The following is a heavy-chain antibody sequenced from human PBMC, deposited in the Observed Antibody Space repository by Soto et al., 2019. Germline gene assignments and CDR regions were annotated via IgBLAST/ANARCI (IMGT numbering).Heavy chain of an antibody. Sequence: SETLSLTCAVSGASISRIGFHWGWIRQPPGQGLEWIGSIYDAGTTFYNSSLKSRVTISADTSKNHFSLRLTSVTAADTAVYYCARRGSGHTFDYWGQGTLVTAPQ. V-gene: IGHV4-39*01. CDR2: IYDAGTT. J-gene: IGHJ4*02. D-gene: IGHD3-10*01. CDR3: ARRGSGHTFDY. CDR1: GASISRIGFH.